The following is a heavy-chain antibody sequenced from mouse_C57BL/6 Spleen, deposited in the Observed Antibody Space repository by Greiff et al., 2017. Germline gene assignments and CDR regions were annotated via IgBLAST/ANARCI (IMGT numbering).Heavy chain of an antibody. CDR1: GFTFSNYW. D-gene: IGHD2-4*01. Sequence: EVQLVESGGGLVQPGGSMKLSCVASGFTFSNYWMNWVRQSPEQGLEWVAQIRLKSDNYATHYAESVKGRFTISRDDSKSSVYLQMNNLRAEDTGIYYCTVYYDYGFAYWGQGTLVTVSA. V-gene: IGHV6-3*01. CDR3: TVYYDYGFAY. CDR2: IRLKSDNYAT. J-gene: IGHJ3*01.